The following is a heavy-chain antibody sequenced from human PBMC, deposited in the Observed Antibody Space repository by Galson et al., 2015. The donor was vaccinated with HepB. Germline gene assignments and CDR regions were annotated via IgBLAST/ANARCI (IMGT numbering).Heavy chain of an antibody. J-gene: IGHJ6*03. V-gene: IGHV7-4-1*02. D-gene: IGHD4-11*01. Sequence: SVKVSFKASGYTFTSYAMNWVRQAPGQGLEWMGWINTNTGNPTYAQGFTGRFVFSLDTSVSAAYLQISSLKAEDTAVYYCARAPVTTSGYYYYYMDVWGKGTTVTVSS. CDR1: GYTFTSYA. CDR2: INTNTGNP. CDR3: ARAPVTTSGYYYYYMDV.